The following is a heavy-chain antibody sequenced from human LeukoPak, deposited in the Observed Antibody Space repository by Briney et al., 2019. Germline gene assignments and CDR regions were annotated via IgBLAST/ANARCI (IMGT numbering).Heavy chain of an antibody. CDR2: ISISSNYI. J-gene: IGHJ4*02. D-gene: IGHD1-1*01. CDR3: VGGKGADY. V-gene: IGHV3-21*01. Sequence: GGSLRLSCAASGFTFSNYNMNWVRQAPGKGLEWVSCISISSNYIYYPDSVKGRFTISRDNAKNSLYLQMNSLRAEDTAVYYCVGGKGADYWGQGTLVTVSS. CDR1: GFTFSNYN.